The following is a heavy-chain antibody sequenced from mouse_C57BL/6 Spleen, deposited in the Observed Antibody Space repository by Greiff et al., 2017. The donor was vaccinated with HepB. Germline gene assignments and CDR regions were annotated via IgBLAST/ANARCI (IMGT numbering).Heavy chain of an antibody. CDR3: ARDRGVFYYYGSSYGWYFEG. CDR1: GFTFSSYA. D-gene: IGHD1-1*01. CDR2: ISDGGSYT. J-gene: IGHJ1*03. V-gene: IGHV5-4*01. Sequence: EVQVVESGGGLVKPGGSLKLSCAASGFTFSSYAMSWVRQTPEKRLEWVATISDGGSYTYYPDNVKGRFTISRDNAKNNLYRQMSHLKSEDTAMYYCARDRGVFYYYGSSYGWYFEGWATGTPSTVSP.